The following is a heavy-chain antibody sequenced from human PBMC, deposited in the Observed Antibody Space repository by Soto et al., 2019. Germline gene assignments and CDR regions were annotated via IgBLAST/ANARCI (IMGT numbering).Heavy chain of an antibody. CDR2: MYNTGST. CDR3: ARDLWGYCGTDCYPLDV. V-gene: IGHV4-59*01. CDR1: GGSISGYY. J-gene: IGHJ6*02. Sequence: QVQLQESGPGLVKPSETLSLTCTVSGGSISGYYWSWIRQPPGKELEWIGYMYNTGSTVYNPSFKSRVTISVDTSKNQFSLKLNSVTAADTAVYYCARDLWGYCGTDCYPLDVWGQGTTVTVSS. D-gene: IGHD2-21*02.